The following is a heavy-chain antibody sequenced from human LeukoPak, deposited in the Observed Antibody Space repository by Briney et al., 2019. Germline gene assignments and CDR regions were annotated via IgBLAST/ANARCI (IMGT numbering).Heavy chain of an antibody. Sequence: GGSLRLSCAASGVTSSSYSMNWVRQGPGKGLEWVSYISSSSGTTYYADSVKGRFTISRDNAKNSLYLQMNRLRAEHTAVYYCARDRAKVIATLMEWGQGTLVTVSS. CDR3: ARDRAKVIATLME. J-gene: IGHJ4*02. D-gene: IGHD2-21*01. CDR2: ISSSSGTT. CDR1: GVTSSSYS. V-gene: IGHV3-48*01.